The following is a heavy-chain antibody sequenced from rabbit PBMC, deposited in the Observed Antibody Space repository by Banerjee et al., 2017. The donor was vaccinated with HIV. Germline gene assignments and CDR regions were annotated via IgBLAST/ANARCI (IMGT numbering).Heavy chain of an antibody. D-gene: IGHD6-1*01. V-gene: IGHV1S45*01. J-gene: IGHJ4*01. CDR2: IYAGSSGIT. CDR3: AGVETGYGPGFNL. CDR1: GFSFSSSYW. Sequence: QEQLEGSGGDLVKPEGSLTLTCTASGFSFSSSYWLPWVRQAPGKGLEWIGTIYAGSSGITYYASWAKGRFTISKTSSTTVTLQMTSLTPADTATYFCAGVETGYGPGFNLWGPGTLVTVS.